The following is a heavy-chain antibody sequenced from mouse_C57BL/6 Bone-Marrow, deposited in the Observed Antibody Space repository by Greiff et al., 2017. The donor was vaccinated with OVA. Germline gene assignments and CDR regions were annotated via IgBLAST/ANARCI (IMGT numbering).Heavy chain of an antibody. CDR2: ISNGGGST. CDR1: GFTFSDYY. D-gene: IGHD2-4*01. J-gene: IGHJ4*01. CDR3: ARRGYDYDEGTDYAMDY. V-gene: IGHV5-12*01. Sequence: EVKLVESGGGLVQPGGSLKLSCAASGFTFSDYYMYWVRQTPEKRLEWVAYISNGGGSTYYPDTVKGRFTISRDNATNTLYLQMSRLKSEDTAMYYCARRGYDYDEGTDYAMDYWGQGTSVTVSS.